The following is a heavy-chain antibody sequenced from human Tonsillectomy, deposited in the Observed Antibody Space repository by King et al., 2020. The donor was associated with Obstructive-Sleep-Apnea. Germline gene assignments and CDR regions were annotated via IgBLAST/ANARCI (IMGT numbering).Heavy chain of an antibody. D-gene: IGHD6-25*01. CDR2: ITKAGRTT. CDR1: GFILSNYD. CDR3: AKSAAAKGGNDY. J-gene: IGHJ4*02. V-gene: IGHV3-23*04. Sequence: VQLVESGGGLVQPGGSLRLSCAASGFILSNYDMTWVRQAPGKGLEWVSSITKAGRTTYYADSVKGRFTVSRDTSKNTLYLQMNSLRAEDTAVYYCAKSAAAKGGNDYWGQGTLVTASA.